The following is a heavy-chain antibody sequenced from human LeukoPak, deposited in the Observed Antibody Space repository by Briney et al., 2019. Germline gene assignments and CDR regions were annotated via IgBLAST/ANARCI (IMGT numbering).Heavy chain of an antibody. D-gene: IGHD3-10*01. J-gene: IGHJ6*03. CDR1: GYTFTSYD. V-gene: IGHV1-8*01. CDR2: MNPNSGNT. CDR3: AREGGYGSGSYRYYYMYV. Sequence: GASVKVSCKASGYTFTSYDINWVRQATGQGLEWMGWMNPNSGNTGYAQKFQGRVTMTRNTSISTAYMELSSLRSEDTAVYYCAREGGYGSGSYRYYYMYVWGKGTTVTISS.